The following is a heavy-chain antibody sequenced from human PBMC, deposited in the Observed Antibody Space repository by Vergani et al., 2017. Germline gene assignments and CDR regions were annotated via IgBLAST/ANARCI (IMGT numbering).Heavy chain of an antibody. Sequence: EVQLVPSGAEVKKPGASLKISCKCSGYSFTSYWISWVRQMPGKGLEWMGRIDPSDSYTNYSPSFQGHVTISADKSISTTYLQWSSLKASETAMYYCARQPYSGSNGPVYYYCGMDVWGQGTTVTVSS. V-gene: IGHV5-10-1*01. CDR3: ARQPYSGSNGPVYYYCGMDV. J-gene: IGHJ6*02. CDR2: IDPSDSYT. D-gene: IGHD1-26*01. CDR1: GYSFTSYW.